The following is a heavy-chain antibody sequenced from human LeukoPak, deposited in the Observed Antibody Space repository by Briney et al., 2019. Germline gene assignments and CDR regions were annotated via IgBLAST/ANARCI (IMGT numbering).Heavy chain of an antibody. CDR3: ARGGLVGALNFDY. Sequence: GGSLRLSCAASGFIFSQYSMNWVRQAPGKGLEWVSSISSSSSYIYYADSVKGRFTISRDNAKNSLYLQMNSLRAEDTAVYYCARGGLVGALNFDYWGQGTLVTVSS. J-gene: IGHJ4*02. V-gene: IGHV3-21*01. CDR1: GFIFSQYS. CDR2: ISSSSSYI. D-gene: IGHD1-26*01.